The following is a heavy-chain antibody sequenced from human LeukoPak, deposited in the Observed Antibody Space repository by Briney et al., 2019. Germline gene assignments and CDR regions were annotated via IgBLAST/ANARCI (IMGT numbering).Heavy chain of an antibody. J-gene: IGHJ5*02. V-gene: IGHV3-74*01. D-gene: IGHD2-2*01. CDR1: GLTFSSYW. Sequence: GGSLRLSCAASGLTFSSYWMHWVRQAPGKGLVWVSRINSDGSSTSYADSVKGRFTISRDSAKNTLYLQMNSLRAEDTAVYYCAREPVVVPAATLGSWGQGTLVTVSS. CDR2: INSDGSST. CDR3: AREPVVVPAATLGS.